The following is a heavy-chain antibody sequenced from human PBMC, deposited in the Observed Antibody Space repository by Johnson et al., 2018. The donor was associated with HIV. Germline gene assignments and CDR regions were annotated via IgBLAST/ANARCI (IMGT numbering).Heavy chain of an antibody. J-gene: IGHJ3*02. CDR2: INSDGSST. Sequence: VQLVESGGGLVQPGGSLRLSCAASGFTFSSYWMHWVRQAPGKGLVWVSRINSDGSSTSYADSVKGRFTISRDNSKNTLYLQMNSLRAEDTAVFYCARDKQVLITTFDAFDIWGQGTMVTVSS. CDR3: ARDKQVLITTFDAFDI. D-gene: IGHD3-22*01. CDR1: GFTFSSYW. V-gene: IGHV3-74*01.